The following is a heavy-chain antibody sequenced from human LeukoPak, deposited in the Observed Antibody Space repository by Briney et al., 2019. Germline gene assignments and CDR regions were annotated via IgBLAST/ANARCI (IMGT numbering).Heavy chain of an antibody. D-gene: IGHD3-10*01. Sequence: SCKVSGYTLTELSMHWVRQAPGKGLEWVAVIYYDGSKTFYADSVKGRFTISRDNSKNTLYLQMNSLRVEDTAVYYCARESPMVRGDYWGQGTLVTVSS. CDR1: GYTLTELS. J-gene: IGHJ4*02. CDR2: IYYDGSKT. CDR3: ARESPMVRGDY. V-gene: IGHV3-33*01.